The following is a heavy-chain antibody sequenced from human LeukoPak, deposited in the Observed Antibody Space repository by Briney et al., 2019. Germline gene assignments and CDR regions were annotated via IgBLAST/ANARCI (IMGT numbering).Heavy chain of an antibody. CDR1: GGSISSGGYY. J-gene: IGHJ5*02. CDR3: ASWHTWGVQAFDP. V-gene: IGHV4-31*03. Sequence: SETLSLTCTVSGGSISSGGYYWRWIRELAGKGQEWIGYIYYSGSTYYNPSLKSRVTISVDTSKNQFSLKLSSVTAADTAVYYCASWHTWGVQAFDPWGEGTLVTVSS. CDR2: IYYSGST. D-gene: IGHD3-10*01.